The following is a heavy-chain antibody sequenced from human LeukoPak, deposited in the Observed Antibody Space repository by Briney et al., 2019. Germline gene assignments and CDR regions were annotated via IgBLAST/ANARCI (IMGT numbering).Heavy chain of an antibody. CDR3: ARSGVFTGYDAFDF. D-gene: IGHD6-13*01. Sequence: SETLSLTCTVSGGSINISYWSWIRQPPGKGLEWIGYIYYRGSTNYNPSLKSRVTISVDTSKNQYLLKLSSVTAADTAVYYCARSGVFTGYDAFDFWGQGTRVTVSS. V-gene: IGHV4-59*08. CDR1: GGSINISY. CDR2: IYYRGST. J-gene: IGHJ3*01.